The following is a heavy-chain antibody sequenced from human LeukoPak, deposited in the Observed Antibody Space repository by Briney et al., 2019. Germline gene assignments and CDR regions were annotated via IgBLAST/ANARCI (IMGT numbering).Heavy chain of an antibody. V-gene: IGHV3-53*01. CDR1: GFIVSSNY. J-gene: IGHJ4*02. CDR2: IYSDGNT. CDR3: ARAAYDSNGYTANHDY. Sequence: GGSLRLSCAASGFIVSSNYMSWVRQAPGKGLEWVSVIYSDGNTYYGDSVKGRFTISRDNSKNTLYLQMNNVRAEDTAVYYCARAAYDSNGYTANHDYWGQGTLVTVSS. D-gene: IGHD3-22*01.